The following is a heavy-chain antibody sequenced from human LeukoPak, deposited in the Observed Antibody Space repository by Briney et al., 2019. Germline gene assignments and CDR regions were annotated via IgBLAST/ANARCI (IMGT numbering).Heavy chain of an antibody. J-gene: IGHJ4*02. Sequence: ASVKVSCKASGYRFTSYGISWVRQAPGQGLEWMGWISGYNGNTNYAQKLQGRVTMTTDTSTSTAYMELRSLRSDDTAVYYCAREYCSTTRCYMADYWGQGTLVTVSS. CDR1: GYRFTSYG. CDR2: ISGYNGNT. D-gene: IGHD2-2*01. CDR3: AREYCSTTRCYMADY. V-gene: IGHV1-18*01.